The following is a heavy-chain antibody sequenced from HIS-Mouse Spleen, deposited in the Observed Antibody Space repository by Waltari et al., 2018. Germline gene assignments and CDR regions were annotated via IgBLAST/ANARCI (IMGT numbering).Heavy chain of an antibody. CDR1: GGSISSSSYY. D-gene: IGHD1-26*01. CDR2: IYYSGST. J-gene: IGHJ5*02. V-gene: IGHV4-39*07. CDR3: ASVRIGIVGATGWFDP. Sequence: QLQLQESGPGLVKPSETLSLTCTVSGGSISSSSYYWGWIRQPPGKGLEWIGSIYYSGSTYYNPSLKSRVTISVDTSKNQFSLKLSSVTAADTAVYYCASVRIGIVGATGWFDPWGQGTLVTVSS.